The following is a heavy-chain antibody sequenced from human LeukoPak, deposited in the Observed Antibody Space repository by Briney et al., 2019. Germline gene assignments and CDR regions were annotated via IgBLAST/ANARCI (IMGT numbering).Heavy chain of an antibody. J-gene: IGHJ3*02. CDR1: GGSISSSSYF. CDR2: IYYSGST. Sequence: SETLSLTCTVSGGSISSSSYFWGWIRQPPGKGLEWIGSIYYSGSTYYNPSLKSRVTISVDTSKNQFSLKLSSVTAADTAVYYCARRGSTFDAFDIWGQGTMVTVSS. D-gene: IGHD2-2*01. CDR3: ARRGSTFDAFDI. V-gene: IGHV4-39*01.